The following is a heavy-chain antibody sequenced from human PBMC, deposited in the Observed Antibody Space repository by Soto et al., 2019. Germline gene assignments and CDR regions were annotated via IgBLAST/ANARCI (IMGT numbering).Heavy chain of an antibody. CDR3: ARLYCSSTSCYHFDY. V-gene: IGHV5-10-1*01. CDR1: GYSFTSYW. CDR2: IDPSDSYT. D-gene: IGHD2-2*01. J-gene: IGHJ4*02. Sequence: PGESLKISCKGSGYSFTSYWISWVCQMPGKGLEWMGRIDPSDSYTNYSPSFQGHVTISADKSISTAYLQWSSLKASDTAMYYCARLYCSSTSCYHFDYWGQGTLVTVSS.